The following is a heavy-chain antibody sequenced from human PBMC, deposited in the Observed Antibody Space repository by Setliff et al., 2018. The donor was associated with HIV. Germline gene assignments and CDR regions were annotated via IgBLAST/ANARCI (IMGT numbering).Heavy chain of an antibody. D-gene: IGHD3-10*01. CDR1: GGSISSSNYY. V-gene: IGHV4-39*07. Sequence: SETLSLTCTVSGGSISSSNYYWGWIRQSPGKGLEWIGSVFYSGNTYYNPSLKTRVTISVNTYKNRFSLTLRSVTAADTAVYYCARDTLTMVRGVMFVPTESYLGMDVWGQGTTVTVSS. CDR3: ARDTLTMVRGVMFVPTESYLGMDV. CDR2: VFYSGNT. J-gene: IGHJ6*02.